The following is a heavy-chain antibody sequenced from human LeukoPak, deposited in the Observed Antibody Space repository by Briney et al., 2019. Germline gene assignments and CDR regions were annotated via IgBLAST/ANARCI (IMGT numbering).Heavy chain of an antibody. CDR2: ITTSSTYV. Sequence: PGGSLRLSCSASGFTINFYTMTWVRQAPGKGLEWVSSITTSSTYVYYADSVKGRFIISRDNAKNSLFLQMNSLRADDTALYYCVRVGPTVTDYYFDFWGQGALVTVSS. D-gene: IGHD4-11*01. CDR3: VRVGPTVTDYYFDF. J-gene: IGHJ4*02. V-gene: IGHV3-21*01. CDR1: GFTINFYT.